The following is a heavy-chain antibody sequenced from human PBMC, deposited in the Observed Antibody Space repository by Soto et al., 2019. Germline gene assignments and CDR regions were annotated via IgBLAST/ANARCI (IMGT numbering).Heavy chain of an antibody. J-gene: IGHJ4*02. CDR2: FSGGSGTT. CDR1: GFSLSTYG. CDR3: AKWNGYGDY. V-gene: IGHV3-23*01. D-gene: IGHD1-1*01. Sequence: EVQLLESGGGLVQPGGSLRLSCAASGFSLSTYGVTWVRQAPGKGLEWVSGFSGGSGTTHYADSVKGRFSITRDNSKITAHLEMNSLRVEDTAIYYCAKWNGYGDYWGQGILVTVSS.